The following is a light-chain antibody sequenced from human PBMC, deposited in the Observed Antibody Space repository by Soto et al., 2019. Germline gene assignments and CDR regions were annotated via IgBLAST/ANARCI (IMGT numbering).Light chain of an antibody. CDR3: LQDYSYPRT. CDR1: QGIRND. Sequence: AIQMTQSPSSLSASVGDRVTITCRASQGIRNDLGWYQQKSGKGPKLLIYAASSLQSGVPSRFSGRGSGADFTLTISSLQPEDFATYYCLQDYSYPRTFGQGTKVDIK. V-gene: IGKV1-6*01. J-gene: IGKJ1*01. CDR2: AAS.